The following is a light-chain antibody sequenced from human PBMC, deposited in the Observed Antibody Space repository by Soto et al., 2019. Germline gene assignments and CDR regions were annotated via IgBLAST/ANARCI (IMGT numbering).Light chain of an antibody. Sequence: IQLTQSPSSLSASVGDRVTITCRASQGISGYLAWYQQKPGKAPKLLIYAASTLQSGVPSRFSGSGSGTDFTLTISCLQSEDFATYYCQQYYSFPLTFGGGTKVDIK. V-gene: IGKV1-9*01. J-gene: IGKJ4*01. CDR2: AAS. CDR3: QQYYSFPLT. CDR1: QGISGY.